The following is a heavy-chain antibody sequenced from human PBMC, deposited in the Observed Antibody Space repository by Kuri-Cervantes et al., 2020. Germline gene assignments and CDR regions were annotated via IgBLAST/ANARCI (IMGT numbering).Heavy chain of an antibody. J-gene: IGHJ5*02. D-gene: IGHD6-6*01. Sequence: LETLSLTCAVSGYSISSGYYWGWIRQPPGKGLEWIGSIYHSGSTYYNPSLKSRVTISVDTSKNQFSLKLSSVTAADTAVYYCARQEYSSPSDWFDPWGQGTLVTVSS. CDR1: GYSISSGYY. CDR3: ARQEYSSPSDWFDP. V-gene: IGHV4-38-2*01. CDR2: IYHSGST.